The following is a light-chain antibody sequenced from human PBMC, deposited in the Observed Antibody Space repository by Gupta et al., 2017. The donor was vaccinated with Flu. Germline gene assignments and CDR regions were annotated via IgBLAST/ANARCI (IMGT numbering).Light chain of an antibody. V-gene: IGLV2-8*01. CDR1: SRDVGAFNY. Sequence: QSALTQPPSASGSPVQSVTISCTGTSRDVGAFNYVSWFQQHPGKAHKLIIYEGRGRPAGVPGRFSGSKAGNTASLTVSGLPTEDAADYYGRAHAANNVFVFGTGTYVTVL. J-gene: IGLJ1*01. CDR3: RAHAANNVFV. CDR2: EGR.